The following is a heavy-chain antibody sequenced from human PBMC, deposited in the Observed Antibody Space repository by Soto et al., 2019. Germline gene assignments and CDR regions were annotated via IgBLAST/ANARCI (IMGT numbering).Heavy chain of an antibody. D-gene: IGHD5-12*01. CDR2: ISYDGSNK. J-gene: IGHJ4*02. V-gene: IGHV3-30-3*01. CDR1: GFTFSSYA. CDR3: ARPDIVATISYYFDY. Sequence: QVQLVESGGGVVQPGRSLRLSCAASGFTFSSYAMHWVRQAPGKGLEWVAVISYDGSNKYYADSVKGRFTISRDNSKNTLYLQMNSLSAEDTAVYYCARPDIVATISYYFDYWGQGTLVTVSS.